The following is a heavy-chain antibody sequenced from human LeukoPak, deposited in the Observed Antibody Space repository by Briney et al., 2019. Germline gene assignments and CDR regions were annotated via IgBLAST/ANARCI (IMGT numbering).Heavy chain of an antibody. D-gene: IGHD6-19*01. V-gene: IGHV3-11*01. Sequence: GGSLRLSCAASGFTFSDYYMSWIRQAPGKGLEWVSYISSSGSTIYYADSVKGRFTISRDNVKNSLYLQMNSLRAEDTAVYYCARSPQLWLGGAYFDYWGQGTLVTVSS. CDR2: ISSSGSTI. CDR1: GFTFSDYY. CDR3: ARSPQLWLGGAYFDY. J-gene: IGHJ4*02.